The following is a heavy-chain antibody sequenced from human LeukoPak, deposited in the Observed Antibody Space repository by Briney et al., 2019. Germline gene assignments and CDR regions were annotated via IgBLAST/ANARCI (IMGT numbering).Heavy chain of an antibody. D-gene: IGHD3-3*01. Sequence: SETLSLTCAVYGGSFRGYYWSWIRQPPGKGLEWIGEINHSGSTNYNPSLKSRVTISVDTSKNQFSLKLSSVTAADTAVYYCARGRRGKFWSGYRRYYYYMDVWGKGTTVTVSS. CDR2: INHSGST. J-gene: IGHJ6*03. CDR1: GGSFRGYY. CDR3: ARGRRGKFWSGYRRYYYYMDV. V-gene: IGHV4-34*01.